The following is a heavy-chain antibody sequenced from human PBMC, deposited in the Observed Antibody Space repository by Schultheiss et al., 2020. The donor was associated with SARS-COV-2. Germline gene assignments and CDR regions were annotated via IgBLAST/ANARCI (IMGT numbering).Heavy chain of an antibody. J-gene: IGHJ4*02. Sequence: GGSLRLSCAASGFTFSSYGMHWVRQAPGKGLEWVAVIWYDGSNKYYADSVKGRFTISRDNSKNTLYLQMNSLRDEDTAVYYCATRALRFLEWLLPDYWGQGTLVTVSS. V-gene: IGHV3-33*08. CDR2: IWYDGSNK. CDR1: GFTFSSYG. CDR3: ATRALRFLEWLLPDY. D-gene: IGHD3-3*01.